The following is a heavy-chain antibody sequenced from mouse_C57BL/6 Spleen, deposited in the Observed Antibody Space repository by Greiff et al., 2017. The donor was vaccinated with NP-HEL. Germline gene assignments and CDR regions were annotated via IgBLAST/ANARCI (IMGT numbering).Heavy chain of an antibody. Sequence: VQLQQSGAELVMPGASVKLSCKASGYTFTSYWMHWVKQRPGQGLEWIGEIDPSDSYTNYNQKFKGKSTLTVDKSSSTAYMQLSSLTSEDSAVYYCASHYGSFAYWGQGTLVTVSA. J-gene: IGHJ3*01. CDR3: ASHYGSFAY. D-gene: IGHD1-1*02. CDR2: IDPSDSYT. CDR1: GYTFTSYW. V-gene: IGHV1-69*01.